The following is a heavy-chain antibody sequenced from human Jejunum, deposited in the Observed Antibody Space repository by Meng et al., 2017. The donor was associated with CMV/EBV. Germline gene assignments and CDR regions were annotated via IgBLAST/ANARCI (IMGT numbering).Heavy chain of an antibody. CDR2: ISTDNGKT. D-gene: IGHD2-15*01. V-gene: IGHV1-18*01. Sequence: KASGYSFTTFDISWVRQAPGQGLEWMGWISTDNGKTNYAPNLQGRVTLTTDTSTRTAYLELRCLRSADTALSFCARGLLAALFAYWGQGTRVTVSS. J-gene: IGHJ4*02. CDR3: ARGLLAALFAY. CDR1: GYSFTTFD.